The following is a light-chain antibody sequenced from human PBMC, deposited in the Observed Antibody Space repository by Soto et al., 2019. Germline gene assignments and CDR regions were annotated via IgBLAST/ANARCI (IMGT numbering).Light chain of an antibody. CDR1: QSINRW. J-gene: IGKJ2*01. CDR3: QQYNSYWYT. Sequence: DIQMTQSPATLSASVGDRVTITCRASQSINRWLAWYQHKPGRAPKLLIYNGFTSESRVPSRFSGSGSETEFTLTISSLQPDDFATYYCQQYNSYWYTFGQGTKLEIK. CDR2: NGF. V-gene: IGKV1-5*01.